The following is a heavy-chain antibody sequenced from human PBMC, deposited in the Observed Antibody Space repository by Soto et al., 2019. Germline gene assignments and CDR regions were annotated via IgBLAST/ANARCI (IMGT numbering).Heavy chain of an antibody. D-gene: IGHD4-17*01. CDR3: ARDLYGYYGSGHFYYMDV. Sequence: QVQLVQSGAEVKKPGSSVKVSCKASGGTFSSYTIGWVRQAPGQGLEWMGRIIPILDTVNYAQKFQGRVTITADKSTSIAYMELSSLRSEDTAVYYCARDLYGYYGSGHFYYMDVLGKGTAVTVSS. J-gene: IGHJ6*03. CDR1: GGTFSSYT. V-gene: IGHV1-69*08. CDR2: IIPILDTV.